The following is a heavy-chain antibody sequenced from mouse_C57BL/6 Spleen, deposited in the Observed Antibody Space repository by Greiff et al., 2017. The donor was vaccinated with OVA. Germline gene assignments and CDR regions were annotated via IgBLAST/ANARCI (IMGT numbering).Heavy chain of an antibody. CDR2: IYPGDGDT. D-gene: IGHD2-4*01. J-gene: IGHJ2*01. V-gene: IGHV1-82*01. CDR3: AIYYDYDEGFDY. CDR1: GYAFSSSW. Sequence: LVESGPELVKPGASVKISCKASGYAFSSSWMNWVKQRPGKGLEWIGRIYPGDGDTNYNGKFKGKATLTADKSSSTAYMQLSSLTSEDSAVYFCAIYYDYDEGFDYWGQGTTLTVSS.